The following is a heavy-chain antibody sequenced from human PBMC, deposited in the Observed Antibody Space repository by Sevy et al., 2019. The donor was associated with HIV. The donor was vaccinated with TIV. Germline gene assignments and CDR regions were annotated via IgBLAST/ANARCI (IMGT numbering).Heavy chain of an antibody. CDR1: GFTFSSYD. V-gene: IGHV3-13*05. Sequence: GGSLRLPCAASGFTFSSYDMHWVRQATGKGLEWVSAIGTAGDPYYPGSVKGRFTISRENAKNSLYLQMNSLRAGDTAVYYCAREDLGKGAFDIWGQGTMVTVSS. CDR3: AREDLGKGAFDI. J-gene: IGHJ3*02. CDR2: IGTAGDP.